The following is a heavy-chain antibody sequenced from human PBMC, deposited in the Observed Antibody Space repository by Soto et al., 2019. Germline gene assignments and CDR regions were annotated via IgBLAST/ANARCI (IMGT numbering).Heavy chain of an antibody. V-gene: IGHV1-69*04. CDR1: GGTFSSYT. J-gene: IGHJ4*02. D-gene: IGHD3-10*02. CDR2: IIPILGIA. Sequence: SVKVSCKASGGTFSSYTISWVRQAPGQGLEWMGRIIPILGIANYAQKFQGRVTITADKSTSTAYMELSSLRSEDTAVYYCARDQGLRFALFGEDQFDYWGQGTLVTVSS. CDR3: ARDQGLRFALFGEDQFDY.